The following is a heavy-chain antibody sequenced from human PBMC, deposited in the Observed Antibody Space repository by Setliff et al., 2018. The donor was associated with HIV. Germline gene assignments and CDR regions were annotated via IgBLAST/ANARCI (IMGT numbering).Heavy chain of an antibody. V-gene: IGHV1-46*01. J-gene: IGHJ4*02. CDR2: INPSGGDT. D-gene: IGHD6-19*01. CDR1: GYTFTSYY. CDR3: ARDQGDGSGWYGGDY. Sequence: ASVKVSCKASGYTFTSYYMHWVRQAPRHGLEWMGIINPSGGDTEYAQKFLGRVTLTRDTSTSTVYMDLRSLRSEDTAVYYCARDQGDGSGWYGGDYWGQGTLVTVSS.